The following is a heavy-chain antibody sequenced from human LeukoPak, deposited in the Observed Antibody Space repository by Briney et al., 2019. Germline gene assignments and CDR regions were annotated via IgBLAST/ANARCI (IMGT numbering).Heavy chain of an antibody. Sequence: ASVKVSCKASGGTFSSYAISWVRQAPGQGLEWMGGIIPIFGTANYAQKFQGRVTMTRDTSISTAYMELSRLRSDDTAVYYCARALNWNYVSWFDPWGQGTLVTVSS. V-gene: IGHV1-69*05. D-gene: IGHD1-7*01. J-gene: IGHJ5*02. CDR2: IIPIFGTA. CDR1: GGTFSSYA. CDR3: ARALNWNYVSWFDP.